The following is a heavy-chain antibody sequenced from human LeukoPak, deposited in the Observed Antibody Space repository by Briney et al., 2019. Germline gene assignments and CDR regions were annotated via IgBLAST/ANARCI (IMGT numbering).Heavy chain of an antibody. CDR3: ARVPVLLWFGELLMDY. J-gene: IGHJ4*02. Sequence: GGSLRLSCAASGFTFSSYAMHWVRQAPGKGLEWVAIISYDGTNKYYADSVKGRITISRDSSKNTLYMQMNSLRVEDTAVYYCARVPVLLWFGELLMDYWGQGTLVTVSS. D-gene: IGHD3-10*01. V-gene: IGHV3-30*04. CDR2: ISYDGTNK. CDR1: GFTFSSYA.